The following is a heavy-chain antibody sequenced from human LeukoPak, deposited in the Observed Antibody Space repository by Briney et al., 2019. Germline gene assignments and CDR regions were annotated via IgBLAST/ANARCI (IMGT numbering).Heavy chain of an antibody. Sequence: GGSLRLSCAVSGFTVSSNHMSWVRQAPGKGLEWVAVIYTGGGTYYADSVKGRFTISRDNAKNSLYLQMNSLRAEDTAVYYCARDSTSIAICGNFDYWGQGTLVTVSS. CDR2: IYTGGGT. V-gene: IGHV3-53*01. J-gene: IGHJ4*02. CDR1: GFTVSSNH. D-gene: IGHD6-6*01. CDR3: ARDSTSIAICGNFDY.